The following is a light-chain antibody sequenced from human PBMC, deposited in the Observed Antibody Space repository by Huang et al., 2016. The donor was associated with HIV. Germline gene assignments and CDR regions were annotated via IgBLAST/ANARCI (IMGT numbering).Light chain of an antibody. CDR3: QQANSFPHT. J-gene: IGKJ5*01. CDR1: QGVNGR. CDR2: DTS. V-gene: IGKV1-12*01. Sequence: DIQMTQSPSSVSASVGDSVTFTCRASQGVNGRLAWYQQRPGKAPELLLYDTSRLQSGVPSRVSGSGWGTSFALTISSLQPEDFATYYCQQANSFPHTFGQGTRLDI.